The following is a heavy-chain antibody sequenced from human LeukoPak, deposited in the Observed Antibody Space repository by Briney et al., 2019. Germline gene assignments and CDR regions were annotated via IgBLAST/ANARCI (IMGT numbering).Heavy chain of an antibody. V-gene: IGHV1-2*02. Sequence: ASVKVSCKASGYTFTGYYMQWVRQAPGQGLEWMGWINPNSGGTNYAQKFQGRVTMTRDTSISTAYMELSRLRSDDTAVYYCARGRTYYYDSSGYSSDAFDIWGQGTMVTVSS. J-gene: IGHJ3*02. CDR3: ARGRTYYYDSSGYSSDAFDI. D-gene: IGHD3-22*01. CDR2: INPNSGGT. CDR1: GYTFTGYY.